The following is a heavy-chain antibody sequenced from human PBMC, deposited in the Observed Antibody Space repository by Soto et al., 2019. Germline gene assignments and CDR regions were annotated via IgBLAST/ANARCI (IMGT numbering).Heavy chain of an antibody. D-gene: IGHD5-18*01. CDR1: GFTFSSYA. CDR2: ISYDGSNK. J-gene: IGHJ6*02. V-gene: IGHV3-30-3*01. Sequence: PGGSLRLSCAASGFTFSSYAMHWVRQAPGKGLEWVAVISYDGSNKYYAESVKGRFTISRDNSKNTLYLQMNSLRAEDTAVYYCARGEWIQLWLTYYYGMDVWGQGTTVTVSS. CDR3: ARGEWIQLWLTYYYGMDV.